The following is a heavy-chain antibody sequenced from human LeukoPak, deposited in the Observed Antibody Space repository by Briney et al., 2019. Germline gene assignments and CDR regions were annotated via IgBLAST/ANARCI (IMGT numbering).Heavy chain of an antibody. CDR3: ATEDRWAFDS. CDR1: GFTFSHFW. J-gene: IGHJ3*01. V-gene: IGHV3-7*01. Sequence: GGSLRLSCGASGFTFSHFWMSWVRQTPGKGLEGVAHLKPYGSGKYNVDSVRGKCSISRDNGKNSLYLQMNSLTLEDTAVYYCATEDRWAFDSWGQGTMVTVSS. D-gene: IGHD2-15*01. CDR2: LKPYGSGK.